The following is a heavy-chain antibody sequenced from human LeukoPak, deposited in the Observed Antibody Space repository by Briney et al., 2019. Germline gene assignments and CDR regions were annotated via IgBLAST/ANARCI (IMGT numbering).Heavy chain of an antibody. Sequence: SETLSLTCTVSGGSISTYYWGWIRQPAGKGLEWIGRFYYSGNTNYNPSLKSRVTMSVDTSKNQFSLKLSSVTAADTAVYYCAREESGGSYYFDYWGQGTLVTVSS. CDR2: FYYSGNT. V-gene: IGHV4-4*07. J-gene: IGHJ4*02. D-gene: IGHD6-19*01. CDR3: AREESGGSYYFDY. CDR1: GGSISTYY.